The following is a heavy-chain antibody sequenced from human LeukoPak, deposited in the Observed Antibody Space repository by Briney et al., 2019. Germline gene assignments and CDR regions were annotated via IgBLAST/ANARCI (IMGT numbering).Heavy chain of an antibody. Sequence: SETLSLTCTVSGGSISSSSYYWGWIRQPPGKGLEWIGSIYYSGSTYYNPSLKSRVTISVDTSKNQFSLKLSSVTAADTAVYYCARDGYSSSWDLPWGQGTLVTVSS. CDR3: ARDGYSSSWDLP. D-gene: IGHD6-13*01. V-gene: IGHV4-39*07. CDR2: IYYSGST. CDR1: GGSISSSSYY. J-gene: IGHJ5*02.